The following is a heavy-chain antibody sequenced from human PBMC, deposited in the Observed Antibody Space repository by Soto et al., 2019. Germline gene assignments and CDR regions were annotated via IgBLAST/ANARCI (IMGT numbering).Heavy chain of an antibody. CDR3: TRDGDGRMTTNPYYYFGMDV. D-gene: IGHD2-21*02. CDR2: VYYSGGA. CDR1: GGSISGYY. V-gene: IGHV4-59*01. J-gene: IGHJ6*02. Sequence: SETLSLTCTVSGGSISGYYWSWIRQPPGKGLEWVGNVYYSGGAKYNPSVKRRVSISVDTSKNQFSLNLSSVTAADTAVYYCTRDGDGRMTTNPYYYFGMDVWGQGATVTVSS.